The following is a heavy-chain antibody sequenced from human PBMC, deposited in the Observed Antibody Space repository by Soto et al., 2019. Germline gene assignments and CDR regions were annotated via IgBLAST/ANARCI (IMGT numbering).Heavy chain of an antibody. D-gene: IGHD3-3*01. Sequence: GGSLRLSCAASGFTFSSYWMSWVRQAPGKGLEWVANIKQDGSEKYYVDSVKGRFTISRDNAKNSLYLQMNSLRAEDTAVYYCARDNDFWSGPPRWFYYYYYGMDVWGQGTTVTVSS. CDR1: GFTFSSYW. J-gene: IGHJ6*02. CDR3: ARDNDFWSGPPRWFYYYYYGMDV. CDR2: IKQDGSEK. V-gene: IGHV3-7*05.